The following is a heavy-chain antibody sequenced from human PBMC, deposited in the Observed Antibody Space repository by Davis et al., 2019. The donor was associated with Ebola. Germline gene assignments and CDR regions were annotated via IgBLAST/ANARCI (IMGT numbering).Heavy chain of an antibody. Sequence: HSQTLSLTCGISGDSVSTNTAGWNWIRQSPSRGLEWLGRTYYKSKWNNDYAVSVKSRLIINPDTSKNQFSLQLNSVTPEDTAVYYCVRGWLRSAFDYWGQGTLVTVSS. CDR2: TYYKSKWNN. J-gene: IGHJ4*02. CDR3: VRGWLRSAFDY. D-gene: IGHD5-12*01. CDR1: GDSVSTNTAG. V-gene: IGHV6-1*01.